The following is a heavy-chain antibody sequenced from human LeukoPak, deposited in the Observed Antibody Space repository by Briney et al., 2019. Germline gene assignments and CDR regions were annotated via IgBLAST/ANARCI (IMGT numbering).Heavy chain of an antibody. CDR3: AREGYSGTYYLDY. Sequence: GGSLRLSCAASGFTFSSYGMHWVRQAPGKGLEWVAIIWYDGTNKYYADSVKGRFTISRDNSKNTLYLQINSLRAEDTAVYYCAREGYSGTYYLDYWGQGTLVTVSS. CDR1: GFTFSSYG. J-gene: IGHJ4*02. V-gene: IGHV3-33*01. D-gene: IGHD1-26*01. CDR2: IWYDGTNK.